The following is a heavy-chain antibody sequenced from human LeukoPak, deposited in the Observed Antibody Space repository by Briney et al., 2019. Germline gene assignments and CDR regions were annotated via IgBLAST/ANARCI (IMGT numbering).Heavy chain of an antibody. CDR1: GGSISSYY. V-gene: IGHV4-59*12. CDR2: IYYSGTT. CDR3: ATGGGIAVAGA. Sequence: SETLSLTCTVSGGSISSYYWSWIRQSPGKGLESIGSIYYSGTTYYNPSLKSRVTISVDTSKNQFSLKLSSVIAADTAVYYCATGGGIAVAGAWGQGTLVTVSS. J-gene: IGHJ1*01. D-gene: IGHD6-19*01.